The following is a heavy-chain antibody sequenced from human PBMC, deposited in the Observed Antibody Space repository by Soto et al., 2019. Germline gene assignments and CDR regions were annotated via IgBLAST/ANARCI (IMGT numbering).Heavy chain of an antibody. V-gene: IGHV3-30-3*01. CDR3: ARQYYYDSRGYSHFDY. Sequence: QVQLVESGGGVVQPGRSLRLSCAASGFTFSSYAMHWVRQAPGKGLEWVAVISYDGSNKYYADSVKGRFTISRDNSKNTLYLQMNSLRAEDTAVYYCARQYYYDSRGYSHFDYWGQGTLVTVSS. CDR2: ISYDGSNK. CDR1: GFTFSSYA. J-gene: IGHJ4*02. D-gene: IGHD3-22*01.